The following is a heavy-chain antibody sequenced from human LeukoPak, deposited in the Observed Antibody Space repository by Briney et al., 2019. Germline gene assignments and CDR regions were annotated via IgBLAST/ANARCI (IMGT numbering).Heavy chain of an antibody. CDR3: ARGGGERLPQKDNFDC. V-gene: IGHV3-33*01. Sequence: ARSLSLSCAASGFTFSSNGMHRDRQAPGQGLVGVAGTWNDGSNNYYADSVKGRFTISRDTTKNTLYLQMNRLRAEDTAVQCCARGGGERLPQKDNFDCWGQGAMVSV. CDR1: GFTFSSNG. J-gene: IGHJ4*02. CDR2: TWNDGSNN. D-gene: IGHD2-15*01.